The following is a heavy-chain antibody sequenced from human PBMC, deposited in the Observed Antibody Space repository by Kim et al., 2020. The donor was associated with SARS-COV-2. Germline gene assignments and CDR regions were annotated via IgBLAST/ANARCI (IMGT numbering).Heavy chain of an antibody. D-gene: IGHD6-13*01. J-gene: IGHJ3*01. CDR2: IYSEGSKK. CDR3: AKAKVFRWYGKFHDDAF. CDR1: GFTFNNFG. Sequence: GGSLRLSCAASGFTFNNFGMHWVRQAPGKGLEWVSVIYSEGSKKYSADSVNGRFTISRDSFQNTLSLQMSSLRHEDTAVYYCAKAKVFRWYGKFHDDAF. V-gene: IGHV3-NL1*01.